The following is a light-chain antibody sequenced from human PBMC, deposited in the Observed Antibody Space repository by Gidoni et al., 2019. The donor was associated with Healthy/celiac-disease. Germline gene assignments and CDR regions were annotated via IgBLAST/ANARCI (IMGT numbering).Light chain of an antibody. CDR3: QKYNSAPSWT. CDR2: SAS. V-gene: IGKV1-27*01. CDR1: QGIRDN. Sequence: IQMTKPPSSLSASEGNRVTFPCRASQGIRDNLAWYQQKPGKVPKLMIYSASTLQSGVQSRFSGSGSGTDFTLTISSLQPEDVATYYCQKYNSAPSWTFGQGTKVEIK. J-gene: IGKJ1*01.